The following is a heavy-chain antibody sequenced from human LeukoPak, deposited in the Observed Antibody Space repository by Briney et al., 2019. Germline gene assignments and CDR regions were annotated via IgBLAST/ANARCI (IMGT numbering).Heavy chain of an antibody. CDR3: SRGSYDSSDDDSHY. V-gene: IGHV3-7*01. CDR1: GFTFSSYW. J-gene: IGHJ4*02. D-gene: IGHD3-22*01. Sequence: GGSLRLSCAASGFTFSSYWMSWVRQAPGKGLEWVANIKQDGSEKYYVDSVKGRFTISRDNAKNSLYLQMNSLRAEDTAVYYCSRGSYDSSDDDSHYWGQGALVPVTS. CDR2: IKQDGSEK.